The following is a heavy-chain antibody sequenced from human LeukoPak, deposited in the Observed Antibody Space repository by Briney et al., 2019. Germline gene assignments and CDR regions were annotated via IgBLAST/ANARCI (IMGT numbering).Heavy chain of an antibody. Sequence: GGSLRLSCAASGFILSNHWMSWVRQAPGKGLEWVANIKTDGSEKYYVDSVKGRFTISRDNPKNSLYLQMNSLRAEDTAIYYCARDVSVSGMDGWGQGTTVTVSS. J-gene: IGHJ6*02. V-gene: IGHV3-7*01. CDR3: ARDVSVSGMDG. CDR1: GFILSNHW. CDR2: IKTDGSEK. D-gene: IGHD5/OR15-5a*01.